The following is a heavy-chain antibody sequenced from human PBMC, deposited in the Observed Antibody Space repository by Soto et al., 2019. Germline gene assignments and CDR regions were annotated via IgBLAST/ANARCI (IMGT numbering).Heavy chain of an antibody. CDR3: AREGSSSWYGEGAFDI. Sequence: GGSLRLSCAASGFTFSSYAMHWVRQAPGKGLEWVAVISYDGSNKYYADSVKGRFTISRDNSKNTLYLQMNSLRAEDTAVYYCAREGSSSWYGEGAFDIWGQGTMVTVSS. CDR2: ISYDGSNK. V-gene: IGHV3-30-3*01. D-gene: IGHD6-13*01. J-gene: IGHJ3*02. CDR1: GFTFSSYA.